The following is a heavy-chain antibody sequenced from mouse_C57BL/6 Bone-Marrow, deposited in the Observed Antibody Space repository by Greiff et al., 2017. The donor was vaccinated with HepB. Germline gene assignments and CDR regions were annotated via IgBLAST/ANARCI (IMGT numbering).Heavy chain of an antibody. CDR3: ARRSPYYYGSSYGY. V-gene: IGHV1-63*01. Sequence: VQLQQSGAELVRPGTSVKMSCKASGYTFTNYWIGWAKQRPGHGLEWIGDIYPGGGYTNYNEKYKGKATLTADKSSSTAYMQFSSLTSEDSAIYYCARRSPYYYGSSYGYWGQGITLTVSS. D-gene: IGHD1-1*01. CDR2: IYPGGGYT. J-gene: IGHJ2*01. CDR1: GYTFTNYW.